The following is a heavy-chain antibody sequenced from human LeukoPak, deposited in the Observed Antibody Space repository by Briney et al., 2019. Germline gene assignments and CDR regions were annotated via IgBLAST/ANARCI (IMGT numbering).Heavy chain of an antibody. CDR2: ISGSGGST. CDR3: ASHDSSGYYLHRYFWY. Sequence: PGGSLRLSCAASGFTFSSHAMSWVRQAPGKGLECVSAISGSGGSTYYADSVKGRFTVSRDNSKNTLFLQMNSLRAEDTAVYYCASHDSSGYYLHRYFWYWGQGTLVTVSS. J-gene: IGHJ4*02. CDR1: GFTFSSHA. D-gene: IGHD3-22*01. V-gene: IGHV3-23*01.